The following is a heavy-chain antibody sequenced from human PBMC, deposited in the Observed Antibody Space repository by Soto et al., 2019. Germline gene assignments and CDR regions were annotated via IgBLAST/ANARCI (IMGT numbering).Heavy chain of an antibody. Sequence: EAQLLESGGDLVQPGGSLRLSCAASEFSFDDSAMSWVRQAPGKGLEWVSSITYTGVSTYYADSVKGRFTIFRDNSRDTLFLQMNSLRAEDTAIYYCAKSSVWYPYFDSWGQGTLVTVSS. V-gene: IGHV3-23*01. CDR2: ITYTGVST. CDR3: AKSSVWYPYFDS. J-gene: IGHJ4*02. CDR1: EFSFDDSA. D-gene: IGHD6-13*01.